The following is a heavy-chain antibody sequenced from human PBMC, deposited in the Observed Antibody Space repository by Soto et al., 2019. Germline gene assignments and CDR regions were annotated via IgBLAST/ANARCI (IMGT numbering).Heavy chain of an antibody. J-gene: IGHJ6*02. D-gene: IGHD3-16*01. CDR3: ARGVRDYGMDV. V-gene: IGHV1-46*04. Sequence: QVQLVQSGAEVKKPGASVKVSCKASGDTFTSYYMHWVRQAPGQGLEWMGIINPSGGSTSYAQKLQGRVTMTRKTSTSTVYMELSSLRSEYTAVYYCARGVRDYGMDVWGQGTTVTVSS. CDR1: GDTFTSYY. CDR2: INPSGGST.